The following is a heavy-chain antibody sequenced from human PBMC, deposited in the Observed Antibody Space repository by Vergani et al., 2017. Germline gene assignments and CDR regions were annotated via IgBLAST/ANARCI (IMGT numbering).Heavy chain of an antibody. CDR1: GFTFSSYG. V-gene: IGHV3-33*06. Sequence: QVQLVESGGGVVQPGRSLRLSCAASGFTFSSYGMHWVRQAPGKGLEWVAVIWYDGSNKYYADSVKGRFTISRDNSKNTLYLQMNSLRAEDTAVYYCAKDVGYYGSGSYSGGYMDVWGKGTTVTVSS. CDR2: IWYDGSNK. CDR3: AKDVGYYGSGSYSGGYMDV. J-gene: IGHJ6*03. D-gene: IGHD3-10*01.